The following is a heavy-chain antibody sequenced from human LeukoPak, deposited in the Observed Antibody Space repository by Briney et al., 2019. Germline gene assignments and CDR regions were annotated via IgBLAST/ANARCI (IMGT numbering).Heavy chain of an antibody. D-gene: IGHD3-16*02. CDR2: MSSSGANS. CDR3: ARDIELST. V-gene: IGHV3-23*01. J-gene: IGHJ3*01. CDR1: GFTFSDSA. Sequence: GGSLRLSCAASGFTFSDSAMTWVRQAPGKGLDWVSLMSSSGANSYYADSVKGRFTISRDNSKDTLFLQMNSLRAEDTAIYYCARDIELSTWGLGTMVTVS.